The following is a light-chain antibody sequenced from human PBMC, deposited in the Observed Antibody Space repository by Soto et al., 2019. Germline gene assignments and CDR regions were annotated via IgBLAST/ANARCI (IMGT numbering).Light chain of an antibody. CDR1: SSDVGGYNY. J-gene: IGLJ3*02. CDR2: EVT. CDR3: KSYTSISTWV. V-gene: IGLV2-14*01. Sequence: QSVLAQPASVSGSPGQSITISCSGTSSDVGGYNYVSWYQHHPGKAPKLLIYEVTNRPSGGSNRFSGSKSGNTASLTISGLQAEDEAAYYCKSYTSISTWVFGGGTKLTVL.